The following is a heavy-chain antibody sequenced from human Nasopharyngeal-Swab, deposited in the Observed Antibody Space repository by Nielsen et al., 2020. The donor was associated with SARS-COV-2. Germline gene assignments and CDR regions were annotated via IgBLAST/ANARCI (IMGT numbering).Heavy chain of an antibody. V-gene: IGHV4-34*01. Sequence: GSLRLSCDVSGASISDYHWSWIRQPPGKGLEWIGEMKPTGRTNYNPSLKSRVTISVDTSKNQFLLKLSSVTTADTAVYYCAGHPEDFDYWGQGALVTVSS. CDR2: MKPTGRT. J-gene: IGHJ4*02. CDR3: AGHPEDFDY. CDR1: GASISDYH.